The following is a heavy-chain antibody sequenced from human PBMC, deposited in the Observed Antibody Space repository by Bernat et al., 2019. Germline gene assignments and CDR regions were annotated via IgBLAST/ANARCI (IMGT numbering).Heavy chain of an antibody. J-gene: IGHJ5*02. V-gene: IGHV1-18*01. CDR2: ISAYNGNT. CDR1: GYTFTSYG. D-gene: IGHD3-3*01. Sequence: QVQLVQSGAEVKKPGASVKVSCKASGYTFTSYGISWVRQAPGQGLEWRGWISAYNGNTNYAQKLQGRVTMTTDTSMSTAYMELRSLRSDDTAMYYCARRLESKGVVTQKRFSPWGQGTLVTVS. CDR3: ARRLESKGVVTQKRFSP.